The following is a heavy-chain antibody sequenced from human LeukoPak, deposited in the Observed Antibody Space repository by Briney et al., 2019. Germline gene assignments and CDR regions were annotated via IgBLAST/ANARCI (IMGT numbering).Heavy chain of an antibody. CDR3: ARDRDYLDSSGFFDS. V-gene: IGHV1-2*02. CDR1: GYIFTDYY. D-gene: IGHD3-22*01. Sequence: ASVKVYCKASGYIFTDYYMHWVRQAPGQGLEWMGWINVNSGGANYAQNFQGRVTMTRDTSISTAYMEPSRLRSDVTAVYYCARDRDYLDSSGFFDSWGQGTLLTVSS. CDR2: INVNSGGA. J-gene: IGHJ4*02.